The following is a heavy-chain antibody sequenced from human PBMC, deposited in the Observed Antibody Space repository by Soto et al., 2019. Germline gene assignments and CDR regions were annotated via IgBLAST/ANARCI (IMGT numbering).Heavy chain of an antibody. CDR2: IYYSGST. CDR3: ARDYGSSRGNWFDP. V-gene: IGHV4-59*01. D-gene: IGHD6-6*01. Sequence: SETLSLTCTVSGGSISSYYWSWIRQPPGKGLEWIGYIYYSGSTNYNPSLKSRVTISVDTSKNQFSLKLSSVTAADTAVYYCARDYGSSRGNWFDPWGQGTLVTVSS. CDR1: GGSISSYY. J-gene: IGHJ5*02.